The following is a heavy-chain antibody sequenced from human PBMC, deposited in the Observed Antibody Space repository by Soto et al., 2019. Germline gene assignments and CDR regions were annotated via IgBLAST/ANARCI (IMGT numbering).Heavy chain of an antibody. CDR1: GFTFSSYW. J-gene: IGHJ4*02. CDR3: ARPQYSGFDSNFDY. Sequence: EVQLVESGGGLVQPGGSLRLSCAASGFTFSSYWMHWVRQAPGKGLVWVSRINSDGSSTSYADSVKGRFTISRDNAKNTLYLQMNSLRAEDMAVYYCARPQYSGFDSNFDYWGQGTLVTVSS. V-gene: IGHV3-74*01. CDR2: INSDGSST. D-gene: IGHD5-12*01.